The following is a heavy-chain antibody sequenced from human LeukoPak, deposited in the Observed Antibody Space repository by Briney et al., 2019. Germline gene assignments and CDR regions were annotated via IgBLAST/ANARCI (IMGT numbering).Heavy chain of an antibody. CDR1: GYTFTGYY. V-gene: IGHV1-2*02. CDR3: AREAPYCGGDCPNDY. J-gene: IGHJ4*02. D-gene: IGHD2-21*02. CDR2: INPNSGGT. Sequence: ASVKVSCKASGYTFTGYYMHWVRQAPGQGLEWMGWINPNSGGTNYAQRFQGRVTMTRDTSISTAYMELSRLRSDDTAMYYCAREAPYCGGDCPNDYWGQGTLVTVSS.